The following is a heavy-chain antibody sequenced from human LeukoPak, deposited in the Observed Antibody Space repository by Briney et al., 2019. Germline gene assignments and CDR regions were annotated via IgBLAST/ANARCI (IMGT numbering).Heavy chain of an antibody. CDR2: IRTSRSYI. CDR1: RFTLSRYS. V-gene: IGHV3-21*01. J-gene: IGHJ3*02. D-gene: IGHD3-3*01. CDR3: ARGDPDISFGVAGEAFDI. Sequence: GRSLRLSCAASRFTLSRYSMNWVRQAPGKGLEWVSSIRTSRSYIDYADSVKGRFTISRDSAKNSLYLQMNSLRAEDTAVYYCARGDPDISFGVAGEAFDIWGQGTMVTVSS.